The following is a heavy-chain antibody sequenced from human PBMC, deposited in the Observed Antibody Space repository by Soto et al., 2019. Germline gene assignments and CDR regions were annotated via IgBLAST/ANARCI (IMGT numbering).Heavy chain of an antibody. CDR1: GGTFSSYA. Sequence: SVKVSCKASGGTFSSYAISWVRQAPGQGLEWMGGIIPIFGTANYAQKFQGRVTITADESTSTAYMELSSLRSEDTAVYYCVTRDSSGYYYGEDYWGQGTLVTVSS. J-gene: IGHJ4*02. D-gene: IGHD3-22*01. V-gene: IGHV1-69*13. CDR2: IIPIFGTA. CDR3: VTRDSSGYYYGEDY.